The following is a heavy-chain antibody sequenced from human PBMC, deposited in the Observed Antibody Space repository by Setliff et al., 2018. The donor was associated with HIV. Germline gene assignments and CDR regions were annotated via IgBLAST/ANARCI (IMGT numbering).Heavy chain of an antibody. J-gene: IGHJ3*02. Sequence: ASVKVSCKAFGYSFTSYFLHWVRQAPGQGLEWLGIIDPNGGATNNAQKLQGRLTVTTDTSTSTLYMELSNLRSDDTAVYYCASAGAWQRNALDIWGQGTMVTVSS. CDR1: GYSFTSYF. V-gene: IGHV1-46*01. CDR3: ASAGAWQRNALDI. D-gene: IGHD5-12*01. CDR2: IDPNGGAT.